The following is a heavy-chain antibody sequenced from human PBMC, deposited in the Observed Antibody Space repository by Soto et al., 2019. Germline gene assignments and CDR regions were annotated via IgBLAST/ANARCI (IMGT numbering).Heavy chain of an antibody. CDR2: IYYDGSKK. J-gene: IGHJ4*02. V-gene: IGHV3-33*01. Sequence: QVQLVESGGGVVQPGRSLRLSCAVSGFTFSSYGMNWVRQAPGKGLEWVAAIYYDGSKKYYADSVRGRFTISRDNFKNTLYLHRNSLRAEDTAVYYCARDSKDDSSGYYAGFDYWGQGTLVTVSS. CDR1: GFTFSSYG. D-gene: IGHD3-22*01. CDR3: ARDSKDDSSGYYAGFDY.